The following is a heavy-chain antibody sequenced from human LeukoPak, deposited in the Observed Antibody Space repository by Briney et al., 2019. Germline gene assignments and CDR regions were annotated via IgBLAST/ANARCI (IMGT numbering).Heavy chain of an antibody. D-gene: IGHD4-17*01. V-gene: IGHV3-23*01. CDR1: GFTFSSYD. CDR3: AKDPWDTVTYFDY. J-gene: IGHJ4*02. Sequence: GGSLRLSCAASGFTFSSYDMNWVRQAPGKGLEWVSAISRSGGSTYYADSVKGRFTISRDNSKNTLYLQMNSLRAEDTAVYYCAKDPWDTVTYFDYWGQGTLVTVSS. CDR2: ISRSGGST.